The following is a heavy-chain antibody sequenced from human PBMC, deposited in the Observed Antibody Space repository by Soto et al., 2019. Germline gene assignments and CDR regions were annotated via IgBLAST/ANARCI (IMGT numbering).Heavy chain of an antibody. D-gene: IGHD1-1*01. J-gene: IGHJ4*02. CDR3: ARGRGGTGTVGPPVGYYFDY. V-gene: IGHV4-34*01. CDR2: INHSGST. CDR1: GGSFSGYY. Sequence: QVQLQQWGAGLLKPSETLSLTCAVYGGSFSGYYWSWIRQPPGKGLEWIGEINHSGSTNYNPSLKSRVTISVDTSKNQFSLKLRAVTAAATAVYYCARGRGGTGTVGPPVGYYFDYWGQVTLVTVSS.